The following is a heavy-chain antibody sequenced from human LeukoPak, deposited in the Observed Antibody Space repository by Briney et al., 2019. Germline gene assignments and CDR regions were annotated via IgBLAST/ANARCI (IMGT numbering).Heavy chain of an antibody. CDR3: ARDWGLA. D-gene: IGHD3-16*01. Sequence: RAGGSLRLSCAASGFTFSSYAMHWVRQAPGKGLEWVAVISYDGSNKYYADSVKGRFTIPRDNSKNTLYLQMNSLRAEDTAVYYCARDWGLAWGQGTMVTVSS. CDR1: GFTFSSYA. CDR2: ISYDGSNK. J-gene: IGHJ3*01. V-gene: IGHV3-30*04.